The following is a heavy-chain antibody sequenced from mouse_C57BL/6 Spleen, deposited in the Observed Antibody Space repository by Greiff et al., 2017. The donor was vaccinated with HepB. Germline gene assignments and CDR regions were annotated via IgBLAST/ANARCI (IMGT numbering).Heavy chain of an antibody. CDR2: ILPGSGST. Sequence: QVQLQQSGAELMKPGASVKLSCKATGYTFTGYWIEWVKQRPGHGLEWIGEILPGSGSTNYNEKFKGKATFTADTSSNTAYMQLSSLPTEDSAIYYCARWGVRDGYYSYFDYWGQGTTLTVSS. CDR3: ARWGVRDGYYSYFDY. J-gene: IGHJ2*01. D-gene: IGHD2-3*01. CDR1: GYTFTGYW. V-gene: IGHV1-9*01.